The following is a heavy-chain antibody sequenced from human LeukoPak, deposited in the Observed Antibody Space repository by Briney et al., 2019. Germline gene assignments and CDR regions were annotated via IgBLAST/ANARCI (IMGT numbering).Heavy chain of an antibody. Sequence: GRSLRLSCAASGFTFDDYAMRWVRQAPGRGLEWVSGISWNSGSVGYADSVKGRFTFSRDNAKNSLYLQMNSLRAEDMALYYCAKDMSGSYSYYFDYWGQGTLVTVSS. V-gene: IGHV3-9*03. CDR3: AKDMSGSYSYYFDY. CDR2: ISWNSGSV. J-gene: IGHJ4*02. D-gene: IGHD1-26*01. CDR1: GFTFDDYA.